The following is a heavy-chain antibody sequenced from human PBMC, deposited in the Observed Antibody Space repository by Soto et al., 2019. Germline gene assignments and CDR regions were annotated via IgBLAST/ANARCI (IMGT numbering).Heavy chain of an antibody. CDR1: GFSFSNAW. V-gene: IGHV3-15*07. Sequence: EVQLVESGGGLVKPGGSLRLSCAASGFSFSNAWMNWVRQAPGKGLEWVGRIKSSTDGGTTDYAAPVKGKFTISRDDSKNTLYLQMNSLNTEDTAVYFCTTQHFIEVSTAMQDYWGQGTRVTVSS. J-gene: IGHJ4*02. CDR2: IKSSTDGGTT. CDR3: TTQHFIEVSTAMQDY. D-gene: IGHD2-21*02.